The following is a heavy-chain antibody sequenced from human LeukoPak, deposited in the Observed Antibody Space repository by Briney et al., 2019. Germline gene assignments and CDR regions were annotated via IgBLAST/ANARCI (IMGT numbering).Heavy chain of an antibody. CDR3: ARVDYGRFDY. CDR1: GGSIGSGGYY. Sequence: SETLSLTCTVSGGSIGSGGYYWSWIRQHPGKGLEWIGYIYYSGSTYYNPSLKSRVTISVDRSKNQFSLKLSSVTAADTAVYYCARVDYGRFDYWGQGTLVTVSS. J-gene: IGHJ4*02. V-gene: IGHV4-31*03. CDR2: IYYSGST. D-gene: IGHD4/OR15-4a*01.